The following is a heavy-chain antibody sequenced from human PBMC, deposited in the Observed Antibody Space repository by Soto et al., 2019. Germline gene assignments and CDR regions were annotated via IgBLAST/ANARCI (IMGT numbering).Heavy chain of an antibody. V-gene: IGHV3-23*01. CDR1: GFTFSSYA. CDR2: ISGSGGST. Sequence: GGSLRLSCAASGFTFSSYAMSWVRQAPGKGLEWVSAISGSGGSTYYADSVKGRFTISRDNSKNTLYLQMNSLRAEDTAVYYCAKHDSSGYNQPRHFYYGMDVWGQGTTVTVYS. CDR3: AKHDSSGYNQPRHFYYGMDV. J-gene: IGHJ6*02. D-gene: IGHD3-22*01.